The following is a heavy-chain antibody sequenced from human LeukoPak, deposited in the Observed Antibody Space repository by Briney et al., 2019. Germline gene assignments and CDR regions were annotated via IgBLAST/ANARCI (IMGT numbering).Heavy chain of an antibody. D-gene: IGHD3-16*01. Sequence: PSETLSLTCAVSNYPITSDYYWVWIRPPPGQGLEWIGQIFHSGIAHYNQSLKSRVTMSVDTSRSQFSVNLNSLTAADTAVYFCGRAGFGTAYNRFYYYMDVWGKGTTVTVSS. CDR1: NYPITSDYY. CDR2: IFHSGIA. J-gene: IGHJ6*03. V-gene: IGHV4-38-2*01. CDR3: GRAGFGTAYNRFYYYMDV.